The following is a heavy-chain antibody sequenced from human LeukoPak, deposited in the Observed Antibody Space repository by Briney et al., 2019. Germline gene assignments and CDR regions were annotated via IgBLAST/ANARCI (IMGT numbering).Heavy chain of an antibody. Sequence: GASVKVSCKASGYTSTDYYMHWVRQAPGQGLEWMGWISAYNGNTNYAQKLQGRVTMTTDTSTSTAYMELRSLRSDDTAVYYCARDLWTGPSLWFGESNDAFDIWGQGTMVTVSS. CDR3: ARDLWTGPSLWFGESNDAFDI. CDR2: ISAYNGNT. CDR1: GYTSTDYY. V-gene: IGHV1-18*04. J-gene: IGHJ3*02. D-gene: IGHD3-10*01.